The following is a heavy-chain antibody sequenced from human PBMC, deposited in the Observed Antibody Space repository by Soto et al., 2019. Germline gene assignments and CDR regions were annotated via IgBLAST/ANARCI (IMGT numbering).Heavy chain of an antibody. J-gene: IGHJ5*02. CDR3: ARDGPDYPGLDP. Sequence: ASVKVSCKTSGYTFTSYYVHWVRQAPGQGLEWMGIINPSGGSTNYAQKFQGRVTMTRDTSTSTVYMEVSSLISEDTAVYYCARDGPDYPGLDPWGQGTLVTVSS. CDR2: INPSGGST. V-gene: IGHV1-46*01. D-gene: IGHD3-10*01. CDR1: GYTFTSYY.